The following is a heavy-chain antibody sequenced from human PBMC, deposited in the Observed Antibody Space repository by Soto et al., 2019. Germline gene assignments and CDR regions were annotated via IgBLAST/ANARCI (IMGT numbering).Heavy chain of an antibody. CDR1: GYTFTSYC. CDR2: ISAYNGNT. CDR3: ARTRRDYGDENWFDP. D-gene: IGHD4-17*01. J-gene: IGHJ5*02. V-gene: IGHV1-18*01. Sequence: ASVKVSCKASGYTFTSYCISWVRQAPGQGLEWMGWISAYNGNTNYAQKLQGRVTMTTDTSTSTAYMELRSLRSDDTAVYYCARTRRDYGDENWFDPWGQGTLVTVSS.